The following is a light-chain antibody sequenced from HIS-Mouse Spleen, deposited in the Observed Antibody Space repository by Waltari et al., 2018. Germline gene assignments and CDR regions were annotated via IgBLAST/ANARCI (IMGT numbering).Light chain of an antibody. V-gene: IGLV1-47*01. Sequence: QSVLTQPPSASGTPGQRVTISCSGSSSNIGSNYVYWYQQLPGTAPKLPIYRNNQPPSGVPDRFAGSKAGTSASLAISGLRSEDEADYYCAAWDDSLSGVFGGGTKLTVL. CDR2: RNN. J-gene: IGLJ2*01. CDR3: AAWDDSLSGV. CDR1: SSNIGSNY.